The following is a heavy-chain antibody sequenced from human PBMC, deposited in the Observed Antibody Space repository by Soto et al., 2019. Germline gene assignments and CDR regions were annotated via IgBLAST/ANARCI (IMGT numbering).Heavy chain of an antibody. Sequence: ASVEVSCKASGYTLTSYYMHWVRQAPGQGLEWMGIINPSGGSTSYAQKFQGRVTMTRDTSTSTVYMELSSLRSEDTAVYYCARDLSSSWTPYYYYGMDVWGQGTTVTVSS. V-gene: IGHV1-46*01. D-gene: IGHD6-13*01. CDR2: INPSGGST. CDR3: ARDLSSSWTPYYYYGMDV. J-gene: IGHJ6*02. CDR1: GYTLTSYY.